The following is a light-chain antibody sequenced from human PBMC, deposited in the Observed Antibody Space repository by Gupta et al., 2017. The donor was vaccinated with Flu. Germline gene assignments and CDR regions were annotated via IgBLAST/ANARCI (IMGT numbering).Light chain of an antibody. CDR2: NDS. J-gene: IGLJ3*02. CDR1: NVGSRS. V-gene: IGLV3-21*02. CDR3: QLWDSSIDHWV. Sequence: SYCLTQPPSVSVVPGQTARILCGGKNVGSRSVHSYQQQSSHAPVLVVFNDSDRPSGIPERFSGSSSGNTATLTISRVQAGDEAAYYCQLWDSSIDHWVFGGGTKVTVL.